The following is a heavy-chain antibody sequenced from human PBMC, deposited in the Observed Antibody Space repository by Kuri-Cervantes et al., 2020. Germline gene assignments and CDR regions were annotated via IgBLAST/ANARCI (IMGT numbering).Heavy chain of an antibody. CDR3: ARDFSGGYYYYMDV. D-gene: IGHD6-25*01. J-gene: IGHJ6*03. CDR2: IIPVFGIA. Sequence: SVKVSCKASGGTFSSYAISWVRQAPGQGLEWMGGIIPVFGIANYAQKFQDRVTITTDESTSTAYMELSSLRSEDTAVYYCARDFSGGYYYYMDVWGKGTTVTVSS. V-gene: IGHV1-69*05. CDR1: GGTFSSYA.